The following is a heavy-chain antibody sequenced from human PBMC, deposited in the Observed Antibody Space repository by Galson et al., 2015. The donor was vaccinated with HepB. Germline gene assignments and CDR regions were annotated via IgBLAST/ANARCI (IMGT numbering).Heavy chain of an antibody. CDR2: IIPLFGTS. CDR3: ARVRSAAAGLFDWFDP. CDR1: GVTFRTTG. D-gene: IGHD6-13*01. V-gene: IGHV1-69*13. Sequence: SVKVSCKASGVTFRTTGISWVRQAPGQGLEWMGGIIPLFGTSKYAQKFQGRVTITADEFTTTISLELSSLTSEDTAVYYCARVRSAAAGLFDWFDPWGQGTLVTVSS. J-gene: IGHJ5*02.